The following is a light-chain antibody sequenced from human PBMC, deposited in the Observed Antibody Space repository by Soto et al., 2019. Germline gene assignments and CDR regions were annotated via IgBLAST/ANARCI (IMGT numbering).Light chain of an antibody. CDR1: SSDVGSDNL. CDR3: CSYAGSITYV. Sequence: QSALTQSASVSGSPGQSITISCTGTSSDVGSDNLVSWYQQHPGKAPKFIIYEVSQRPAGVSYRFSGSKSGNTAYLTISGLQAEDEADYYCCSYAGSITYVFGTGTKLTVL. J-gene: IGLJ1*01. V-gene: IGLV2-23*02. CDR2: EVS.